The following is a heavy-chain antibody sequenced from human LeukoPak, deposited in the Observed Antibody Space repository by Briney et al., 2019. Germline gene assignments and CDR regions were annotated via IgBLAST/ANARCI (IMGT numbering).Heavy chain of an antibody. Sequence: PSETLSLTCAVYGGSLSGYYWSWIRQPPGKGLEWIGEINHSGSTNYNPSLKSRVTISVDTSKNQFSLKLSSVTAADTAVYYCARSPRLSDFDYWGQGTLVTVSS. CDR2: INHSGST. D-gene: IGHD3-16*02. CDR1: GGSLSGYY. V-gene: IGHV4-34*01. J-gene: IGHJ4*02. CDR3: ARSPRLSDFDY.